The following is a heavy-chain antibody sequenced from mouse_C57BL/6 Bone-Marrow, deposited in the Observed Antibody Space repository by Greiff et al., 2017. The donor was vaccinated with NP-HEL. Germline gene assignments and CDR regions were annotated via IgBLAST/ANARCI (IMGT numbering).Heavy chain of an antibody. CDR1: GYTFTSYG. Sequence: VKLMESGAELARPGASVKLSCKASGYTFTSYGISWVKQRTGQGLEWIGEIYPRSGNTYYNEKFKGKATLTADKSSSTAYMELRSLTSEDSAVYFCARYGVLRRGYFDVWGTGTTVTVSS. CDR2: IYPRSGNT. D-gene: IGHD1-1*01. J-gene: IGHJ1*03. V-gene: IGHV1-81*01. CDR3: ARYGVLRRGYFDV.